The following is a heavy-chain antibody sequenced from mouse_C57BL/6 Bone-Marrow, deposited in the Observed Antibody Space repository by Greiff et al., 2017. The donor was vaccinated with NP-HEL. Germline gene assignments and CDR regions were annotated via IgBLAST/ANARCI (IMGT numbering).Heavy chain of an antibody. V-gene: IGHV1-81*01. CDR3: SYGSFY. J-gene: IGHJ2*01. D-gene: IGHD1-1*01. Sequence: QVQLQQSGAELARPGASVKLSCKASGYTFTSYGISWVKQRPGQGLEWIGEIYPRSGNTYYNEKFKGKATLTADKSSSTAYMELRSLTSEDSAVYFCSYGSFYWGQGTTLTVSS. CDR1: GYTFTSYG. CDR2: IYPRSGNT.